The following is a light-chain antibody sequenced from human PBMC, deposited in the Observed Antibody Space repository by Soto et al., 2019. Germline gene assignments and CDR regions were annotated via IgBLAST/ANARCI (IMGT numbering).Light chain of an antibody. J-gene: IGKJ1*01. CDR3: QRYNSYSEA. V-gene: IGKV1-5*03. CDR2: KAS. CDR1: QTISSW. Sequence: DIQMTQSPSTLSGSVGDRVTITCRASQTISSWLAWYQQKPGKAPKLLIYKASTLKSGVTSRFSGSGSVTEFTLNISSLQPDDLATHYGQRYNSYSEAFGQGTKVDIK.